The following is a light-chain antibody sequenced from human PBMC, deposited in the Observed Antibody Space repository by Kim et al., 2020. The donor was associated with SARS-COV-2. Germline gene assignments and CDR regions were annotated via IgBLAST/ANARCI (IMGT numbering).Light chain of an antibody. Sequence: QSVLTQPASVSGSPGQSITISCTGTSSDVGSYNLVSWYQQHPGKAPKLMIYEVSKRPSGVSNRFSGSKSGNTASLTISGLQAEDEADYYCCSYAGVFGTGTKVTVL. CDR3: CSYAGV. CDR1: SSDVGSYNL. CDR2: EVS. J-gene: IGLJ1*01. V-gene: IGLV2-23*02.